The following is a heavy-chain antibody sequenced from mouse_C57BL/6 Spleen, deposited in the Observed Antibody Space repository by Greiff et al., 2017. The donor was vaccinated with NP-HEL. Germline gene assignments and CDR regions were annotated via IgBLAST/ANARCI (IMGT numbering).Heavy chain of an antibody. J-gene: IGHJ4*01. CDR2: ISDGGSYT. CDR3: ARDYDYGHYYAMDY. Sequence: EVKLVESGGGLVKPGGSLKLSCAASGFTFSSYAMSWVRQTPEKRLEWVATISDGGSYTYYPDNVKGRFTISRDNAKNNLYLQMSHLKSEDTAMYYCARDYDYGHYYAMDYWGQGTSVTVSS. D-gene: IGHD2-4*01. CDR1: GFTFSSYA. V-gene: IGHV5-4*01.